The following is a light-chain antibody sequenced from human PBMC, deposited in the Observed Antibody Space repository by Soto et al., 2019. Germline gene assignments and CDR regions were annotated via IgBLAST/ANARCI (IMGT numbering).Light chain of an antibody. J-gene: IGKJ3*01. CDR3: QQSHILPRT. CDR1: QDISNH. V-gene: IGKV1-33*01. Sequence: DIQMTQSPSSLSASVGERVTITCQASQDISNHLIWYQHKPGKAPKFLIYDASKLETGVPSRFSGSGSGTDFTFSISGLQPEDVATYFCQQSHILPRTFGPGTKVGIK. CDR2: DAS.